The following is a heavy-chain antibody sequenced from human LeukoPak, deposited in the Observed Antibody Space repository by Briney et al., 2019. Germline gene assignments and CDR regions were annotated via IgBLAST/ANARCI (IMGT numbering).Heavy chain of an antibody. CDR3: AKVSSGSYLSYFDY. D-gene: IGHD3-10*01. Sequence: GGSLRLSCAASGFTFSSYAMSWVRQAPGKGLEWASAISGSGGSTYYADSVKGRFTISRDNSKNTLYLQMNSLRAEDTAVYYCAKVSSGSYLSYFDYWGQGTLVTVSS. V-gene: IGHV3-23*01. CDR1: GFTFSSYA. CDR2: ISGSGGST. J-gene: IGHJ4*02.